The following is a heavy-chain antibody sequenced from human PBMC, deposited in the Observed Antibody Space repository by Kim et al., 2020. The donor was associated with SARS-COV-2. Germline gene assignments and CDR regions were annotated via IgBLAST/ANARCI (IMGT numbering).Heavy chain of an antibody. CDR3: ARLNPEGIGSGWYPGADY. D-gene: IGHD6-19*01. Sequence: SVKVSCKASGGTFSSYAISWVRQAPGQGLEWMGGIIPIFGTANYAQKFQGRVTITADESTSTAYMELSSLRSEDTAVYYCARLNPEGIGSGWYPGADYWGQGTLVTVSS. J-gene: IGHJ4*02. CDR1: GGTFSSYA. CDR2: IIPIFGTA. V-gene: IGHV1-69*13.